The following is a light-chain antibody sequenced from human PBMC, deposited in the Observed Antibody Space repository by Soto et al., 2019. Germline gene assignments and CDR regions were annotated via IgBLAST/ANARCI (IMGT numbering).Light chain of an antibody. CDR1: QNINNY. J-gene: IGKJ4*01. Sequence: EIVLTQSPATLSFSPGDTATLSCRASQNINNYLAWYQQKPGQAPRLLIYDASNRATGIPQRFSGRGSGTDFTLTISSLEPEDFAVYYCQQRTDWPPLTFGGGTNVEVK. CDR3: QQRTDWPPLT. V-gene: IGKV3-11*01. CDR2: DAS.